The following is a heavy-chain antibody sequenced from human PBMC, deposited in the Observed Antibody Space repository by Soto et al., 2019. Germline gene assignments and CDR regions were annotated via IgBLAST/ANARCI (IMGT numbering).Heavy chain of an antibody. CDR1: GGSISSGGYY. V-gene: IGHV4-31*03. J-gene: IGHJ4*02. D-gene: IGHD4-17*01. CDR2: IYYSGST. CDR3: ARSTVAIYYFDY. Sequence: LSLTCTVSGGSISSGGYYWSWIRQHPGKGLEWIGYIYYSGSTYYNPSLKSRVTISVDTSKNQFSLKLSSVTAADTAVYYCARSTVAIYYFDYWGQGTLVTVSS.